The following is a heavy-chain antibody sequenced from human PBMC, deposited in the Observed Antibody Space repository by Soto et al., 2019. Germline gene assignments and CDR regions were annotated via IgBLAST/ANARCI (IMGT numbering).Heavy chain of an antibody. CDR2: IYYSGST. CDR1: GCSISSGDYY. V-gene: IGHV4-30-4*01. J-gene: IGHJ5*02. D-gene: IGHD1-26*01. Sequence: PSETLSLTCTVSGCSISSGDYYWSWIRQPPGKGLEWIGYIYYSGSTYYNPSLKSRVTISVDTSKNQFSLKPSSVTAADTAVYYCASRRSRGRALLFDPWGQGTRVTVS. CDR3: ASRRSRGRALLFDP.